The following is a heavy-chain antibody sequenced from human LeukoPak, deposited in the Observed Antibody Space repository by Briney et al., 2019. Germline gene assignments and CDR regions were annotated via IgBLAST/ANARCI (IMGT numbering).Heavy chain of an antibody. Sequence: AGGSPRLSCAASGFTFSSYEMNWVRQAPGKGPEWVSYIHISGSPIYYADSVKGRFTISRDNAKNSLFLQMNSLRAEDTAIYYCARANGGYSYGYPDYWGQGTLVTVSS. CDR3: ARANGGYSYGYPDY. D-gene: IGHD5-18*01. V-gene: IGHV3-48*03. CDR2: IHISGSPI. J-gene: IGHJ4*02. CDR1: GFTFSSYE.